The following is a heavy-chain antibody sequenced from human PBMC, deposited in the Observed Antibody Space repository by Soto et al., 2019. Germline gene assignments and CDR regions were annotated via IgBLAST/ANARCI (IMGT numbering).Heavy chain of an antibody. CDR1: GFTFSSYA. J-gene: IGHJ4*02. V-gene: IGHV3-23*01. CDR3: AKDEDYGDYVVIFGY. CDR2: ISGSGGST. Sequence: PGGSLRLSCAASGFTFSSYAMSWVRQAPGKGLEWVSAISGSGGSTYYADSVKGRFTISRDNSKNTLYLQMNSLRAEVTAVYYCAKDEDYGDYVVIFGYWGQGTLVTVSS. D-gene: IGHD4-17*01.